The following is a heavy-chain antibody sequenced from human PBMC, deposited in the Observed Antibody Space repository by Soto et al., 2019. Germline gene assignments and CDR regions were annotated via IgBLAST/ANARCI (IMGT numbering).Heavy chain of an antibody. CDR3: AISSLYYYDSSGYLPYDY. J-gene: IGHJ4*02. Sequence: PGGSLRLSCAASGFTFSSYWMSWVRQAPGKGLEWVANIKQDGSEKYYVDSVKGRFTISRDNAKNSLYLQMNSLRAEDTAVYYCAISSLYYYDSSGYLPYDYWGQGTLVTVSS. D-gene: IGHD3-22*01. CDR1: GFTFSSYW. V-gene: IGHV3-7*03. CDR2: IKQDGSEK.